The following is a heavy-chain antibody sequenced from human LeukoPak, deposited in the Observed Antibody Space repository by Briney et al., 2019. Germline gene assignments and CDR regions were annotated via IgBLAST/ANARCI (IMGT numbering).Heavy chain of an antibody. J-gene: IGHJ5*02. V-gene: IGHV4-34*01. CDR2: INHSGST. CDR1: GGSFSGYY. CDR3: ARGLNYYDSSGYA. D-gene: IGHD3-22*01. Sequence: PSETLSLTCAVYGGSFSGYYWSWIRQPPGKGLEWIGEINHSGSTNYNPSLKSRVTISVDTSKNQSSLKLSSVTAADTAVYYCARGLNYYDSSGYAWGQGTLVTVSS.